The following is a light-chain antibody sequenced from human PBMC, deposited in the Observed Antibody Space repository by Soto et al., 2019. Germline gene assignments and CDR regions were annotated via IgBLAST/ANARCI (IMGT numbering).Light chain of an antibody. CDR2: SNN. CDR1: RSNIGSNT. Sequence: QLVLTQPPSASGTPGQRVTISCSGSRSNIGSNTANWYQLLPGTAPKLLIYSNNQRPSGVPDRFSGSKSGTSASLAISGPQSEDEADYYCAAWDDSLDGWVFGGGTQLTVL. CDR3: AAWDDSLDGWV. J-gene: IGLJ3*02. V-gene: IGLV1-44*01.